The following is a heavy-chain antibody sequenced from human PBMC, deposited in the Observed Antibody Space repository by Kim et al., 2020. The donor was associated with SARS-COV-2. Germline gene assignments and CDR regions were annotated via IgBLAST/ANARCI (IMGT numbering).Heavy chain of an antibody. J-gene: IGHJ4*02. Sequence: GGSLRLSCAASGFTFSNAWMSWVRQAPGKGLEWVGRIKSNTDGGTTDYAAPVNGRFTISRDDSKNTLYQQMNSLKTGDTTVYYCTTYKLLWFGEILSTVDYWGQGTLVTVSS. V-gene: IGHV3-15*01. CDR2: IKSNTDGGTT. CDR1: GFTFSNAW. D-gene: IGHD3-10*01. CDR3: TTYKLLWFGEILSTVDY.